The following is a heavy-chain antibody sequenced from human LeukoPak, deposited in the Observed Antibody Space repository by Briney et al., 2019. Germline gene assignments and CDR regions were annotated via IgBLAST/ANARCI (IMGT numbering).Heavy chain of an antibody. J-gene: IGHJ5*02. CDR1: GFTFSSYG. D-gene: IGHD2-2*01. V-gene: IGHV3-33*01. CDR2: IWYDGSNK. Sequence: GGSLRLSCAASGFTFSSYGMHWVRQAPGKGLERVAVIWYDGSNKYYADSVKGRFTISRDNSKNTLYLQMNSLRAEDTAVYYCARGRDIVVVPAAPAGDWFDPWGQGTLVTVSS. CDR3: ARGRDIVVVPAAPAGDWFDP.